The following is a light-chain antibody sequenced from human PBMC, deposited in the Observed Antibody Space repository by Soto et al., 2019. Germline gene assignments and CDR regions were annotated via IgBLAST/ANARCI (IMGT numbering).Light chain of an antibody. CDR1: XSXLXXXGYNY. V-gene: IGKV2-28*01. Sequence: DIVMTQSPLSLPVTPGXXASISCRSSXSXLXXXGYNYLDWYLQKPGQSPQLLIYLGSNRASGVPDRFSGSGSGTDFTLKISSVEAEDVGVYYCMQALQTPYTFGQGTKLEIK. J-gene: IGKJ2*01. CDR3: MQALQTPYT. CDR2: LGS.